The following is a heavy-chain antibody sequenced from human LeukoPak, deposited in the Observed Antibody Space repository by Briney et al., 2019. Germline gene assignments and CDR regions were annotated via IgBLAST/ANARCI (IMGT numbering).Heavy chain of an antibody. CDR3: ARLYYYDSSGYFPPDV. V-gene: IGHV4-61*02. CDR1: GGSISSGSYY. Sequence: SETLSLTCTVSGGSISSGSYYWSWIRQPAGKGLEWIGRIYTSGSTNYNPSLKSRVTMSVDTSKNQFSLKLSSVTAADTAVYYCARLYYYDSSGYFPPDVWGKGTTVTISS. D-gene: IGHD3-22*01. CDR2: IYTSGST. J-gene: IGHJ6*04.